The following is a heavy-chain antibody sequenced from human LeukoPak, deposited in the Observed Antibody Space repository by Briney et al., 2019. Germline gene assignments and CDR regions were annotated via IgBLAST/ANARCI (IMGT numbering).Heavy chain of an antibody. J-gene: IGHJ4*02. V-gene: IGHV1-18*01. D-gene: IGHD3-10*01. CDR1: GYTFTSYG. CDR3: ASGLLWFGELYRDY. Sequence: ASVKVSCKASGYTFTSYGISWVRQAPGQGLEWMGWISAYNGNTNYAQKFQGRVTMTRDTSISTAYMELSRLRSDDTAVYYCASGLLWFGELYRDYWGQGTLVTVSS. CDR2: ISAYNGNT.